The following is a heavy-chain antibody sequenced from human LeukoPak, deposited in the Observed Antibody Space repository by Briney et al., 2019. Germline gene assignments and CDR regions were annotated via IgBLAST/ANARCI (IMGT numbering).Heavy chain of an antibody. CDR1: GFTFSSYG. J-gene: IGHJ4*02. D-gene: IGHD2-2*01. CDR3: ARDAYCSSTSRYEIDY. V-gene: IGHV3-33*01. Sequence: PGGSLRLSCAASGFTFSSYGMHWVRQAPGKGLEWVAVIWYDGSNKYYADSVKGRFTISRDNSKNTLYLQMNSLRAEDTAVYYCARDAYCSSTSRYEIDYWGQGTLVTVSS. CDR2: IWYDGSNK.